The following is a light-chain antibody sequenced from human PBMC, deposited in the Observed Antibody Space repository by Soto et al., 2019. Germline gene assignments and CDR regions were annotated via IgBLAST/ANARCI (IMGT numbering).Light chain of an antibody. CDR3: CSYAGSNTWV. CDR1: SSDVGSYNL. V-gene: IGLV2-23*01. CDR2: EGS. J-gene: IGLJ3*02. Sequence: QSALTQPASVSGSPGQSITISCTGTSSDVGSYNLVSWYQQHPGKAPQVMIYEGSKRPSGVSNRFSGSKSGNTASLTISGLQAEDEADYHCCSYAGSNTWVFGGGTKLTVL.